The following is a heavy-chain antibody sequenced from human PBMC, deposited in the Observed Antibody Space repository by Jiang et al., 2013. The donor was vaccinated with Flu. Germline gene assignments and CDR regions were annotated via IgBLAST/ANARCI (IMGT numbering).Heavy chain of an antibody. V-gene: IGHV2-5*02. Sequence: FSLSTSGVGXGWIRQPPGKALEWLAVIYWDDEKRYSPSLRNRLTITKHLSKNQVVLTVTNMDPVDTGTYYCAHRGYGDFVGWFDPWGQGTPVTVSS. CDR3: AHRGYGDFVGWFDP. D-gene: IGHD4-17*01. CDR2: IYWDDEK. J-gene: IGHJ5*02. CDR1: FSLSTSGVG.